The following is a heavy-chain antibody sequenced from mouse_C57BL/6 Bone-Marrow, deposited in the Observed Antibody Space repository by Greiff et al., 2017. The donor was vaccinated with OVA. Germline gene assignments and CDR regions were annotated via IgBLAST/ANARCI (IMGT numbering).Heavy chain of an antibody. CDR1: GFSLTSYG. CDR3: ARHSGRGAWFAY. V-gene: IGHV2-6-1*01. D-gene: IGHD3-2*02. Sequence: QVQLKQSGPGLVAPSQSLSITCTVSGFSLTSYGVHWVRQPPGKGLEWLVVIWSDGSTTYNSALKSRLSISKDNSKSQVFLKMNSLQTDDTAMYYCARHSGRGAWFAYWGQGTLVTVSA. J-gene: IGHJ3*01. CDR2: IWSDGST.